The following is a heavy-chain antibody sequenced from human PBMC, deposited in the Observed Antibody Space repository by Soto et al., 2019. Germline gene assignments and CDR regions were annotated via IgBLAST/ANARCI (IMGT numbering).Heavy chain of an antibody. D-gene: IGHD1-26*01. CDR3: TTVMWEPRHYYYYGMDV. V-gene: IGHV3-49*03. CDR2: IKSKTDGGTT. J-gene: IGHJ6*02. Sequence: GGSLRLSCTASGFTFGDYAMSWFRRAPGKGLEWVGFIKSKTDGGTTDYAAPVKGRFTISRDDSKNTLYLQMNSLKTEDTAVYYCTTVMWEPRHYYYYGMDVWGQGTTVTVSS. CDR1: GFTFGDYA.